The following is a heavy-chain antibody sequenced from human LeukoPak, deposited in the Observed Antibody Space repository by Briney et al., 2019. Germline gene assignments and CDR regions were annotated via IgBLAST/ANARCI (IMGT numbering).Heavy chain of an antibody. J-gene: IGHJ4*02. CDR1: GFTFNSYS. D-gene: IGHD3-22*01. V-gene: IGHV3-48*04. Sequence: GGSLRLSCAASGFTFNSYSMNWVRQASGKGLEWVSYISSSGSTIYYADSVKGRFTISRDNAKNSLYLQMNSLRAEDTAVYYCARGDPVTYYYDSSGHPGYWGQGTLVTVSS. CDR2: ISSSGSTI. CDR3: ARGDPVTYYYDSSGHPGY.